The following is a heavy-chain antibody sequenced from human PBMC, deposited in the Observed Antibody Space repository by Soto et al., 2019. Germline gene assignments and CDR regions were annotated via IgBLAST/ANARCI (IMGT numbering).Heavy chain of an antibody. CDR1: GYTFTSYD. D-gene: IGHD5-18*01. CDR2: MNPNSGNT. J-gene: IGHJ6*02. V-gene: IGHV1-8*01. Sequence: ASVKVSCKASGYTFTSYDINWVRQATGQGLEWMEWMNPNSGNTGYAQKFQGRVTMTRNTSISTAYMELSSLRSEDTAVYYCARGYSYGFYYYYYGMDVWGQGTTVTVSS. CDR3: ARGYSYGFYYYYYGMDV.